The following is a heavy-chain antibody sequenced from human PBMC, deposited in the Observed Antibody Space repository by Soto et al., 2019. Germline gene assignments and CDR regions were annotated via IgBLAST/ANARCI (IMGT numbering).Heavy chain of an antibody. Sequence: SETLSLTCTVSGGSMTSSNWWNWVRQSPGKGLEWIGEAHHSGRTNYNPSLKSRVTISVDKSKNHFSLKLSSVTAADTAVYYCARDSVKERGQAHFYFGMDVWGQGTTVTVSS. V-gene: IGHV4-4*02. J-gene: IGHJ6*01. CDR1: GGSMTSSNW. CDR3: ARDSVKERGQAHFYFGMDV. D-gene: IGHD4-17*01. CDR2: AHHSGRT.